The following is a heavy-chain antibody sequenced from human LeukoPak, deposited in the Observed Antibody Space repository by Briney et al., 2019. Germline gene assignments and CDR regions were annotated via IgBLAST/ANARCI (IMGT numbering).Heavy chain of an antibody. Sequence: ASVKVSCKTSGYTFTSYYIHWVRQAPGQGLEWMGIIYPGGGSTNYAQKFQGRLTMTRDTSISTAYMELSRLRSDDTAVYYCARDSGERGSGSYLIAYWGQGTLVTVSS. CDR1: GYTFTSYY. J-gene: IGHJ4*02. D-gene: IGHD3-10*01. CDR3: ARDSGERGSGSYLIAY. V-gene: IGHV1-46*01. CDR2: IYPGGGST.